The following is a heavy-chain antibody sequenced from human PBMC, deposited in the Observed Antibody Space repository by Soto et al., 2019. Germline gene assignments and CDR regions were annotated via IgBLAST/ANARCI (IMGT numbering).Heavy chain of an antibody. J-gene: IGHJ6*02. CDR2: INHSGTT. Sequence: QVQLQQWGAGLLKPSETLSLTCAVYGGSFSDYFWSWIRQPPGQGLEWIGEINHSGTTNYNPSLKSRVTISLDTSKNHFSLNLTSVTAADTAVYYSVATTMACYYGMDVWGQGTTVTVSS. D-gene: IGHD1-1*01. V-gene: IGHV4-34*01. CDR3: VATTMACYYGMDV. CDR1: GGSFSDYF.